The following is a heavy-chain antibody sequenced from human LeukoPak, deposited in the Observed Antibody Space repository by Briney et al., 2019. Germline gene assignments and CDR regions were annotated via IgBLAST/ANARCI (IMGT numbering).Heavy chain of an antibody. CDR2: INTNTGNP. V-gene: IGHV7-4-1*02. Sequence: ASVKVSCKASGYTFTSYAMNLVRQAPGRGLEWMGWINTNTGNPTYAQGFTGRFVFSWDTSVSTAYLQISSLKAEDTAVYYCARVPTYYDILTGYYTDYWGQGTLVTVSS. CDR3: ARVPTYYDILTGYYTDY. J-gene: IGHJ4*02. CDR1: GYTFTSYA. D-gene: IGHD3-9*01.